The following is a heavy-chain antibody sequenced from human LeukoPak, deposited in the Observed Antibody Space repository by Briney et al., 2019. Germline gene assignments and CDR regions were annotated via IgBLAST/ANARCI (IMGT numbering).Heavy chain of an antibody. V-gene: IGHV4-61*10. CDR1: GDSLTSGSRY. J-gene: IGHJ4*02. CDR2: IHYSGSP. D-gene: IGHD1-26*01. Sequence: SETLSLTCTVSGDSLTSGSRYWSWIRQPAGKGLEWIGYIHYSGSPNYNPSLKSRVTMSVDTSKNQFSLKLSSVTAADTAVYYCARHSVTYYDFDYWGQGTLVTVSS. CDR3: ARHSVTYYDFDY.